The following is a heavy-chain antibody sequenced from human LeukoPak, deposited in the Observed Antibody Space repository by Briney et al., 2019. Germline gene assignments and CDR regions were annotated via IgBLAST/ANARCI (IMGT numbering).Heavy chain of an antibody. CDR3: ARDNDLLRYFDWPLDY. CDR2: IYSGGST. Sequence: GGSLRLSCAASGFTVSSNYMSWVRQAPGKGLEWVSVIYSGGSTYYADSVKGRFTISGDNAKNSLYLQMNSLRAEDTAVYYCARDNDLLRYFDWPLDYWGQGTLVTVSS. D-gene: IGHD3-9*01. CDR1: GFTVSSNY. V-gene: IGHV3-53*01. J-gene: IGHJ4*02.